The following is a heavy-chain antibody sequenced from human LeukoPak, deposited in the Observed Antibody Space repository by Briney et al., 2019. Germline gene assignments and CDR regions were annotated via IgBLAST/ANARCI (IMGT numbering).Heavy chain of an antibody. V-gene: IGHV4-59*10. CDR1: GGSISSYY. Sequence: SETLSVTCAVYGGSISSYYWSRIRQPAGKGLEWIGRIYTSGSTNYNPSLKSRVTMSVDTSKNQFSLKLSSVTAADTAVYYCARVGYSSSWYTSHYYYYGMDVWGQGTTVTVSS. D-gene: IGHD6-13*01. CDR2: IYTSGST. J-gene: IGHJ6*02. CDR3: ARVGYSSSWYTSHYYYYGMDV.